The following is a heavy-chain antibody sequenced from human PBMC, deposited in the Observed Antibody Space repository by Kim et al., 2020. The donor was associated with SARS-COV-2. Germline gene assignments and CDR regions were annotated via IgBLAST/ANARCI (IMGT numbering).Heavy chain of an antibody. V-gene: IGHV4-39*07. CDR1: GGSISSSSYY. CDR2: IYYSGST. CDR3: ARENTRGYSYGWYFDY. D-gene: IGHD5-18*01. J-gene: IGHJ4*02. Sequence: SETLSLTCTVSGGSISSSSYYWGWIRQPPGKGLEWIGSIYYSGSTYYNPSLKSRVTISVDTSKNQFSLKLSSVTAADTAVYYCARENTRGYSYGWYFDYWGQGTLVTVSS.